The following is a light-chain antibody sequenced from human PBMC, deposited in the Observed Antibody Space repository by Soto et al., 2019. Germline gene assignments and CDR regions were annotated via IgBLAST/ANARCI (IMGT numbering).Light chain of an antibody. V-gene: IGKV3D-20*02. CDR1: QSVSTNN. CDR3: QQRNMWPIT. CDR2: GAS. J-gene: IGKJ5*01. Sequence: IVFTQSPGTLSSSPGERATLSCRASQSVSTNNLAWYQQRPGQAPRLLIYGASRRATGIPDRFSGSGSGTDFTLTISSLEPEDSAVYYCQQRNMWPITFGQGTRLEI.